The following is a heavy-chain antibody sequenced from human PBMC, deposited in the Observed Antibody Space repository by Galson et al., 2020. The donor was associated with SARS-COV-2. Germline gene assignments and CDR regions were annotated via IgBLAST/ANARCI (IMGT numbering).Heavy chain of an antibody. CDR2: ISYDGTNK. V-gene: IGHV3-30-3*01. CDR1: GFTFNTYA. Sequence: GESLKISCAASGFTFNTYAVHWFRQAPGKGLDWVAVISYDGTNKYYAESVKGRFTISRDNSRNTLSLQMSSLRAEDTAVYYFARGTTVTTNGPSDFWGQGTLVTVST. D-gene: IGHD4-17*01. J-gene: IGHJ4*02. CDR3: ARGTTVTTNGPSDF.